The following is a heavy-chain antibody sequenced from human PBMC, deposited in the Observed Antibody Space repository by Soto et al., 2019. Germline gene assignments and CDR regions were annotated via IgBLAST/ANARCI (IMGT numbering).Heavy chain of an antibody. Sequence: PSPTLPLTCAISGDSVSSNSAAWNWIRQSPSRGLEWLGRTYYRSKWYNDYAVSVKSRITINPDTSKNQFSLQLNSVTPEDTAVYYCARDTTVTDPYYYYYGMDVWGQGTTVTVSS. CDR1: GDSVSSNSAA. D-gene: IGHD4-17*01. V-gene: IGHV6-1*01. CDR2: TYYRSKWYN. J-gene: IGHJ6*02. CDR3: ARDTTVTDPYYYYYGMDV.